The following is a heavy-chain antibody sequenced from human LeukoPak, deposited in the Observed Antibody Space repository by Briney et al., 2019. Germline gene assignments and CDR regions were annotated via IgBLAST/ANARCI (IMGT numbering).Heavy chain of an antibody. J-gene: IGHJ4*02. CDR2: IYDSGRT. CDR3: ARHHEDYITIFY. V-gene: IGHV4-4*02. D-gene: IGHD3-3*01. Sequence: SGTLSLTCGVSGGSISGTNWWSWVRQPPGKGLECIGYIYDSGRTNYNPSLESRVIMSVDTSKNQFSLKLTSVTAADTAVYYCARHHEDYITIFYWGRGTLVTVSS. CDR1: GGSISGTNW.